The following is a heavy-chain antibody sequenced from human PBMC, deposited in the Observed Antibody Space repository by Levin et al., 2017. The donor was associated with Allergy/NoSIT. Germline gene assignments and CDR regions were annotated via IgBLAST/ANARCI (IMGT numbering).Heavy chain of an antibody. V-gene: IGHV3-7*01. D-gene: IGHD5-18*01. CDR2: IKQDGSEK. Sequence: PGGSLRLSCAASGFTFSSYWMSWVRQAPGKGLEWVANIKQDGSEKYYVDSVKGRFTISRDNAKNSLYLQMNSLRAEDTAVYYCARSNGADTLYYYYYYYMDVWGKGTTVTVSS. J-gene: IGHJ6*03. CDR3: ARSNGADTLYYYYYYYMDV. CDR1: GFTFSSYW.